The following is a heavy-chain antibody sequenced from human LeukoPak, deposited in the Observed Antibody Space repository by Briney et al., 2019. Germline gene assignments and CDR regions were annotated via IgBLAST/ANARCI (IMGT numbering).Heavy chain of an antibody. D-gene: IGHD3-22*01. CDR3: ARRANYYDSSGYYLDY. Sequence: ASVKVSCKASGYTFTSYYMHWVRQAPGQGLEWMGIINPSGGSTSYAQKFQGRVTMTRDTSTSTVYMELSSLRSEDTAVYYCARRANYYDSSGYYLDYWGQGTLVTVSS. J-gene: IGHJ4*02. CDR1: GYTFTSYY. V-gene: IGHV1-46*01. CDR2: INPSGGST.